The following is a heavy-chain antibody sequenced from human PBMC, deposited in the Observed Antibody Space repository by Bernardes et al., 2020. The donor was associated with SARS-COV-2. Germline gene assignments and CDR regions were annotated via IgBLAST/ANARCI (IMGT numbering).Heavy chain of an antibody. J-gene: IGHJ6*04. CDR3: ARSMVRGVITPPYGMDV. CDR1: GFTFSSYA. CDR2: ISGSGGST. Sequence: GGSLRLSCAASGFTFSSYAMSWVRQAPGKGLEWVSAISGSGGSTYYADSVKGRFTISRDNSKNTLYLQMNSLRAEDTAVYYCARSMVRGVITPPYGMDVWSKGTTVTVSS. D-gene: IGHD3-10*01. V-gene: IGHV3-23*01.